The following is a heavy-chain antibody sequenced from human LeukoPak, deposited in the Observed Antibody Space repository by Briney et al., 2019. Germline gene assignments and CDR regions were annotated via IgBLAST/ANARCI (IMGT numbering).Heavy chain of an antibody. CDR1: GGSISSGDYY. CDR2: IYYSGST. D-gene: IGHD3-10*01. V-gene: IGHV4-61*08. Sequence: SETLSLTCTVSGGSISSGDYYWSWIRQPPGKGLEGIGYIYYSGSTNYNPSLKSRVTISVDTSKNQFSLKLSSVTAADTAVYYCATTAYGSGSYYNQDYWGQGTLVTVSS. CDR3: ATTAYGSGSYYNQDY. J-gene: IGHJ4*02.